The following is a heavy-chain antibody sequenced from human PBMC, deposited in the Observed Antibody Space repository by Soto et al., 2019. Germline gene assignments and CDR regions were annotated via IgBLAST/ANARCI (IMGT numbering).Heavy chain of an antibody. CDR1: SNAW. CDR3: TTAPGIAVFGVDY. Sequence: SNAWMNWVRQAPGKGLEWVGRIKSKTDGGTTDYAAPVKGRFTISRDDSKNTLYLQMNSLKTEDTAVYYCTTAPGIAVFGVDYWGQGTLVTVSS. V-gene: IGHV3-15*07. CDR2: IKSKTDGGTT. J-gene: IGHJ4*02. D-gene: IGHD6-19*01.